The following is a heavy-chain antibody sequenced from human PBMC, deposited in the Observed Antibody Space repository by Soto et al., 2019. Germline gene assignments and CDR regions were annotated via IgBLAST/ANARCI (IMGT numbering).Heavy chain of an antibody. J-gene: IGHJ4*02. CDR1: GFTFSSYA. Sequence: GGSLRLSCAASGFTFSSYAMSWVRQAPGKGLEWVSAISGSGGSTYYADSVKGRFTISRDNSKNTLYLQMNSLRAEDTAVYYCAKDSPRYCSSTSCYVWGVGFSDYWGQGTLVTVSS. CDR2: ISGSGGST. CDR3: AKDSPRYCSSTSCYVWGVGFSDY. V-gene: IGHV3-23*01. D-gene: IGHD2-2*01.